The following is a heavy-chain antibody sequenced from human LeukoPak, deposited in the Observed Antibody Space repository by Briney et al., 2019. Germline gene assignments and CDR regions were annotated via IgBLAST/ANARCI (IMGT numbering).Heavy chain of an antibody. CDR3: AKDRSQQLVRGYYYYGMDV. CDR1: GFTFSSYG. V-gene: IGHV3-30*18. CDR2: ISYDGSNK. Sequence: GRSLRLSCAASGFTFSSYGMHWVRQAPGKGLEWVAVISYDGSNKYYADSVKGRLTISRDNSKNTLYLQMNSLRAEDTAVYYCAKDRSQQLVRGYYYYGMDVWGQGTTVTVSS. D-gene: IGHD6-6*01. J-gene: IGHJ6*02.